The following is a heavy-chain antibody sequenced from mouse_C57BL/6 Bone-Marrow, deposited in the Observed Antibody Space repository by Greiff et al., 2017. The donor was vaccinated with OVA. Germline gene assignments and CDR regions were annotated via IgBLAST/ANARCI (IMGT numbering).Heavy chain of an antibody. J-gene: IGHJ3*01. CDR3: ARARQGFAY. CDR2: IDPSDSST. D-gene: IGHD2-12*01. Sequence: QVQLQQPGAELVMPGASVKLSCKASGYTFTSYWMHWVKQRPGPGLEWIGEIDPSDSSTNYNQKFKGKSTLTVDKSSSTAYMQLSSLTSEDSAVDYCARARQGFAYWGQGTLVTVSA. V-gene: IGHV1-69*01. CDR1: GYTFTSYW.